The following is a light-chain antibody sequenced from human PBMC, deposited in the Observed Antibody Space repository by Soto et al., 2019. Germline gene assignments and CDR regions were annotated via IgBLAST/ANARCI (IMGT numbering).Light chain of an antibody. CDR1: QSVDIS. CDR3: QHSGTTPPAL. Sequence: EIVVTRSPATMCVSPGERVILSCRASQSVDISLAWYQQKPGQAPRLLIYGASTRATDMPGTFSGRGSGTDFTLTISRLEPEDFAVYYCQHSGTTPPALVGP. J-gene: IGKJ3*01. V-gene: IGKV3-20*01. CDR2: GAS.